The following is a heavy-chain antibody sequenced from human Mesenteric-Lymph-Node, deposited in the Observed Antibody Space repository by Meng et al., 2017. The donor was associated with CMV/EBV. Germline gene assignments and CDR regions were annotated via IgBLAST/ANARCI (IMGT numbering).Heavy chain of an antibody. CDR2: IIPIFGTA. CDR1: EDTFSGYA. V-gene: IGHV1-69*05. CDR3: AGAYQYYAMDV. J-gene: IGHJ6*02. Sequence: SVKVSCKGSEDTFSGYAISWVRQAPGQGLEWMGGIIPIFGTANYAQKFQGRVTITTDESTSTAYMELSSLRSEDTAVYYCAGAYQYYAMDVWGQGTTVTVSS. D-gene: IGHD4/OR15-4a*01.